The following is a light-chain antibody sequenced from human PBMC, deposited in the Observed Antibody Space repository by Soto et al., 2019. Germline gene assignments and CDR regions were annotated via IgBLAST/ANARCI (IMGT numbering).Light chain of an antibody. CDR2: GAS. CDR3: QKYGSSPRT. CDR1: QSVSSSY. Sequence: EIVLTQSPGTLSLSPGERATLSCRASQSVSSSYLAWYQQKPGQAPRLLIYGASSRATGIPDRFSGSGSGTDLTLTISRLEPEDFAVYYCQKYGSSPRTFGQGTKLEIK. J-gene: IGKJ2*01. V-gene: IGKV3-20*01.